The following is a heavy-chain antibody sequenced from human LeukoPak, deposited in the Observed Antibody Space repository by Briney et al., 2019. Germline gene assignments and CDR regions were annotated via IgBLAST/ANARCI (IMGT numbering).Heavy chain of an antibody. CDR2: IHSSGST. D-gene: IGHD6-19*01. Sequence: SETLSLTCIVSGGSISSSDYYWGWIRQPPGRGLEWLGDIHSSGSTHYNASLKSRVTISVDTSNSQFSLRLSSVTAADTAVYYCARLQQWLAVGWFDPWGQGTLVTVSS. CDR1: GGSISSSDYY. V-gene: IGHV4-39*07. CDR3: ARLQQWLAVGWFDP. J-gene: IGHJ5*02.